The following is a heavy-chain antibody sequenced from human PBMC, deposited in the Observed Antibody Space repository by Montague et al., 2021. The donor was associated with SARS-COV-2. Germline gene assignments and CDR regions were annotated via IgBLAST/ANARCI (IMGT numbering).Heavy chain of an antibody. V-gene: IGHV4-38-2*02. CDR2: RYQNGAT. CDR3: ARSGVGIFDFSYFDS. J-gene: IGHJ4*02. Sequence: SETLSLTCSVSGFSISSGYYWGWIRQTPGKGLEWIGSRYQNGATYYSPSLKRPVTILLDTSKNHFSLSLTSVTAADTAVYYCARSGVGIFDFSYFDSWGQGSLVTVSS. CDR1: GFSISSGYY. D-gene: IGHD3-3*01.